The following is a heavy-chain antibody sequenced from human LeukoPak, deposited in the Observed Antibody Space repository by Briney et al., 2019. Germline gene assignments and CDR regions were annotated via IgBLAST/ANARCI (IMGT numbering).Heavy chain of an antibody. CDR3: AKEGSHYAYSYFDY. CDR2: ISYDGSNK. V-gene: IGHV3-30*18. CDR1: GFTFSSYG. D-gene: IGHD4-17*01. J-gene: IGHJ4*02. Sequence: GGSLRLSCAASGFTFSSYGMHWVRQAPGKGLEWVAVISYDGSNKYYADSVKGRFTISRDNSKNTLYLQMNGLRAEDTAVYYCAKEGSHYAYSYFDYWGQGTLVTVSS.